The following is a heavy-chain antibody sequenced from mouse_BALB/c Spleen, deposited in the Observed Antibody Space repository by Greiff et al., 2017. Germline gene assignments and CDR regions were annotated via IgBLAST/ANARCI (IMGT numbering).Heavy chain of an antibody. CDR3: ALDSSGTWYFDV. Sequence: EVQLQQSGAELVKPGASVKLSCTASGFNIKDTYMHWVKQRPEQGLEWIGRIDPANGNTKYDPKFQGKATITADTSSNTAYLQLSSLTSEDTAVYYCALDSSGTWYFDVWGAGTTSPSPQ. CDR2: IDPANGNT. D-gene: IGHD3-2*01. J-gene: IGHJ1*01. V-gene: IGHV14-3*02. CDR1: GFNIKDTY.